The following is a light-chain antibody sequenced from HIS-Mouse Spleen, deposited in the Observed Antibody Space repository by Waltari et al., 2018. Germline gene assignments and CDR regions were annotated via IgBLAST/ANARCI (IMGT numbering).Light chain of an antibody. CDR2: GAS. J-gene: IGKJ3*01. V-gene: IGKV3-15*01. Sequence: EIVMTQSPATLSVSPGERATPPCSASQSVSSNLAWYQQKPGQAPRLLIYGASTRATGIPARFSGSGSGTEFTLTISSLQSEDFAVYYCQQYNNWPPMTFGPGTKVDIK. CDR1: QSVSSN. CDR3: QQYNNWPPMT.